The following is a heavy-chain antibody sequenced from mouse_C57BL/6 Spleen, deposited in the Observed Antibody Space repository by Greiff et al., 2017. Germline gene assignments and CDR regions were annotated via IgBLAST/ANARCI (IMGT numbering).Heavy chain of an antibody. Sequence: QVHVKQSGAELAKPGASVKLSCKASGYTFTSYWMHWVKQRPGQGLEWIGYINPSSGYTKYNQKFKDKATLTADKSSSTAYRQLSSLTYEDSAVYYCASYGYDAWFAYWGQGTLVTVSA. CDR1: GYTFTSYW. CDR2: INPSSGYT. CDR3: ASYGYDAWFAY. V-gene: IGHV1-7*01. D-gene: IGHD2-2*01. J-gene: IGHJ3*01.